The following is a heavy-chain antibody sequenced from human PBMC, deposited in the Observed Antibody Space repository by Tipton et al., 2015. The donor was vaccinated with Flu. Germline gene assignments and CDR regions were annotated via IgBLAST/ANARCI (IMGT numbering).Heavy chain of an antibody. CDR1: GGSISSYY. CDR2: IYTSGST. D-gene: IGHD2-2*01. J-gene: IGHJ4*02. V-gene: IGHV4-4*07. CDR3: ARDATEHCSSSSSCSEFDY. Sequence: TLSLTCTVSGGSISSYYWSWIRQPAGKGLEWIGRIYTSGSTSYNPPLKSRVTMSVDTSKNQFSLKLSSVTAADTAVYYCARDATEHCSSSSSCSEFDYWGQGTLVTVFS.